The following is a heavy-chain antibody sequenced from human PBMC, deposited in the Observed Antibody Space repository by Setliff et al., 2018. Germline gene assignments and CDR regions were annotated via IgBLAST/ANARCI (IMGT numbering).Heavy chain of an antibody. CDR3: ARVRITPYCMDV. CDR1: GGSISSGDYY. J-gene: IGHJ6*03. V-gene: IGHV4-30-4*08. Sequence: PSETLSLTCTVSGGSISSGDYYWSWIRQPPGKGLEWIGYIYYSGSTYYNPSLKSRVTISVDTSKNQFSLKLYSVTAADTAVYFCARVRITPYCMDVWGKGTTVTVSS. D-gene: IGHD3-10*01. CDR2: IYYSGST.